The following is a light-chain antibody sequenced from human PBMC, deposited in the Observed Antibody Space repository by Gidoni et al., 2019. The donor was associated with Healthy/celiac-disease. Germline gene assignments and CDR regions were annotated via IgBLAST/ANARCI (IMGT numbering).Light chain of an antibody. Sequence: DIQMTQSPSSLSASVGDRVTITCKASHDISNYLNWYQQKPGKAPKLLIYDASNLETGVPSRFSGSGSGTDFTFTISSLQPEDIATYYCQQYDNPPMCSFGQGTKLEIK. J-gene: IGKJ2*04. CDR2: DAS. CDR3: QQYDNPPMCS. V-gene: IGKV1-33*01. CDR1: HDISNY.